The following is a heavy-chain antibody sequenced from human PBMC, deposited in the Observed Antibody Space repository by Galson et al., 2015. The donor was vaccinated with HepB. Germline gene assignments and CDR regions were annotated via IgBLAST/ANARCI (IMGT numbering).Heavy chain of an antibody. CDR1: GFTFSSYG. Sequence: SLRLSCAASGFTFSSYGMHWVRQAPGKGLEWVAVIWYDGSNKYYADSVKGRFTISRDNSKNTLYLRMNSLRAEDTAVYYCARDDLDSGAFDIWGQGTMVTVSS. V-gene: IGHV3-33*01. CDR3: ARDDLDSGAFDI. J-gene: IGHJ3*02. CDR2: IWYDGSNK.